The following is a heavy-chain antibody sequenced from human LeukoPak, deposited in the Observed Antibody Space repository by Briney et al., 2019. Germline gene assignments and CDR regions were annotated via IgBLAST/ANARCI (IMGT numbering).Heavy chain of an antibody. CDR1: GYTCTSYG. Sequence: ASVKVSCKASGYTCTSYGSSWVRQAPGQGLEWMGWISAYNGNTNYAQKLQGRVTMTTDTSTSTAYMELRSLRSDDTAVYYCARDNFRTVTTGSNGRFDPWGQGTLVTVSS. CDR3: ARDNFRTVTTGSNGRFDP. CDR2: ISAYNGNT. V-gene: IGHV1-18*01. J-gene: IGHJ5*02. D-gene: IGHD4-17*01.